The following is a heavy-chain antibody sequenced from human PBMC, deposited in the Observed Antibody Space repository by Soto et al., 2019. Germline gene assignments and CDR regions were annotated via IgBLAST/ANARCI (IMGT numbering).Heavy chain of an antibody. D-gene: IGHD3-16*02. CDR1: GGSISSSSYY. CDR2: IYYSGST. Sequence: QLLESGPGLVKPSETLSLTCTVSGGSISSSSYYWGWIRQPPGKGLEWIGSIYYSGSTYYNPSLKSRVTISVDTSKNQFSLRLSSVTAADTAVYYCARHVSRAFGGVIVRFPALLQQRVTPWSSAHEFWYYYYAMDVWGQGTTVTVSS. J-gene: IGHJ6*02. V-gene: IGHV4-39*01. CDR3: ARHVSRAFGGVIVRFPALLQQRVTPWSSAHEFWYYYYAMDV.